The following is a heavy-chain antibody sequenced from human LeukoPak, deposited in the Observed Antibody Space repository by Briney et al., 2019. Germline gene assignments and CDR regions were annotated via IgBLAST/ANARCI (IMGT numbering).Heavy chain of an antibody. CDR3: ARGLYDRSGYSDH. Sequence: SVKASCKASGGTFSSYAISWVRQAPGQGLEWMGGIIPIFGTANYAQKFQGRVTITADESTSTAYMELSSLRSEDTAVYYCARGLYDRSGYSDHWGQGTLVTVSS. J-gene: IGHJ4*01. CDR1: GGTFSSYA. V-gene: IGHV1-69*13. CDR2: IIPIFGTA. D-gene: IGHD3-22*01.